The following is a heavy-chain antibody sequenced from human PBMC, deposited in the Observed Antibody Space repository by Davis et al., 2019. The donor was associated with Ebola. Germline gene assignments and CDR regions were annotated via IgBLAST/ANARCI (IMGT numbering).Heavy chain of an antibody. V-gene: IGHV3-30*04. Sequence: GESLKISCAASGFTFSGSAMHWVRQAPGKGLEWVAVISYDGSNKYYADSVKGRFTISRDNSKNTLYLQMNSLRAEDTAVYYCAKDRDTVTQDDLYYYYYGMDVWGQGTTVTVSS. J-gene: IGHJ6*02. CDR1: GFTFSGSA. D-gene: IGHD4-17*01. CDR3: AKDRDTVTQDDLYYYYYGMDV. CDR2: ISYDGSNK.